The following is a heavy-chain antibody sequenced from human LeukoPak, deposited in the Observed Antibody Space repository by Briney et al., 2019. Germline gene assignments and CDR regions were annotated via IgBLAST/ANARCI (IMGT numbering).Heavy chain of an antibody. Sequence: GGSLRLSCAASGFTFSSYEMNWVRQAPGKGLEWVSSISSSSSYIYYADSVKGRFTISRDNAKNSLYLQMNSLRAEDTAVYYCATIPHEGYDSSGYVDYWGQGTLVTVSS. CDR1: GFTFSSYE. D-gene: IGHD3-22*01. CDR2: ISSSSSYI. J-gene: IGHJ4*02. CDR3: ATIPHEGYDSSGYVDY. V-gene: IGHV3-21*01.